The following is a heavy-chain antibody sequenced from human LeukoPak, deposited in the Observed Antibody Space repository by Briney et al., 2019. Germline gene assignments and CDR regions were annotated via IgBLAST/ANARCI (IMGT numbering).Heavy chain of an antibody. D-gene: IGHD3-10*01. J-gene: IGHJ5*02. CDR2: FDPEDGET. CDR1: GYTLTELS. Sequence: GASVKVSCKVSGYTLTELSMHWVRQAPGKGLEWMGGFDPEDGETIYAQKFQGRVTMTEDTSTDTAYMELSSLRSEDTAVYYCATYYYGSGSYYRGGWFDPWGQGTLVTVSS. V-gene: IGHV1-24*01. CDR3: ATYYYGSGSYYRGGWFDP.